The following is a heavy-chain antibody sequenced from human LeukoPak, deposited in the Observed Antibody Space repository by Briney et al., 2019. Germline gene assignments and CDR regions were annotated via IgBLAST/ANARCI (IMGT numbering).Heavy chain of an antibody. Sequence: SETLSLTCTVSGGSISSYYGSWIRQPAGKGLEWIGSIYYSGSTYYNPSLKSGVTISVDTSKNQFSLKLSSVTAADTAVYYCARKVVPAAHFDYWGQGTLVTVSS. J-gene: IGHJ4*02. V-gene: IGHV4-4*07. CDR1: GGSISSYY. CDR2: IYYSGST. D-gene: IGHD2-2*01. CDR3: ARKVVPAAHFDY.